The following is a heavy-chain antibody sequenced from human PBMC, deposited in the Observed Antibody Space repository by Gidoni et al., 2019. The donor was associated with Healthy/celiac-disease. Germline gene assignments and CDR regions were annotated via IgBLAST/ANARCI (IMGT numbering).Heavy chain of an antibody. CDR3: TRKRWAVTPRAFDI. Sequence: EVQLVESGGGLVQPGGSLKLSCAASWFPFSGSAMHWGRQASGKGREWVVRIRSKANSDATAYAASVKGRFTISRDDSKNTAYLQMNSLKTEDTAVYYCTRKRWAVTPRAFDIWGQGTMVTVSA. CDR1: WFPFSGSA. J-gene: IGHJ3*02. V-gene: IGHV3-73*01. D-gene: IGHD4-17*01. CDR2: IRSKANSDAT.